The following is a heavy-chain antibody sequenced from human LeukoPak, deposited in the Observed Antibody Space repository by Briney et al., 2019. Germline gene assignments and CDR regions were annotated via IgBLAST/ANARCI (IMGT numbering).Heavy chain of an antibody. CDR1: GDSISGNY. V-gene: IGHV4-59*08. J-gene: IGHJ5*02. Sequence: AETLSLTCTVSGDSISGNYWTWIRQPPGKGLKWIGYIYYTGSTKYNPSLKSRITISLDTSKNQSSLKLSSVTAADTAVYYCARRTTVTPNWFDPWGQGTLVTVSS. D-gene: IGHD4-17*01. CDR3: ARRTTVTPNWFDP. CDR2: IYYTGST.